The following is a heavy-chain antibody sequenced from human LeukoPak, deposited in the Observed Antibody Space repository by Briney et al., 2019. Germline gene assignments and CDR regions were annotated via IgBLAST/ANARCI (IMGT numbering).Heavy chain of an antibody. CDR1: GGSFSGYY. J-gene: IGHJ4*02. V-gene: IGHV4-34*01. CDR3: ARLRDYDFWSGYLYYFDY. D-gene: IGHD3-3*01. Sequence: PSETLSLTCAVYGGSFSGYYWSWIRQPPGKGLEWIGEINHSGSTNYNPSLKSRVTISVDTSKNQFSLKLSSVTAADTAVYYCARLRDYDFWSGYLYYFDYWGQGTLVTVSS. CDR2: INHSGST.